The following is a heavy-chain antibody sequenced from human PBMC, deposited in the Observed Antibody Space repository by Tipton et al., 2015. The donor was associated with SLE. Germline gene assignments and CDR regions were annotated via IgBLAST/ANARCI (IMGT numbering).Heavy chain of an antibody. Sequence: TLSLTCAVSGGPFNGFLWTWIRQHPGAGLEWIGYIHHSGRTDYNPSLRSRVTISRDTSKNQFSLNVNSVTAADTAVYYCARQHSGGATDTWGQGTLVTVSA. CDR3: ARQHSGGATDT. V-gene: IGHV4-34*09. CDR1: GGPFNGFL. D-gene: IGHD1-26*01. J-gene: IGHJ5*02. CDR2: IHHSGRT.